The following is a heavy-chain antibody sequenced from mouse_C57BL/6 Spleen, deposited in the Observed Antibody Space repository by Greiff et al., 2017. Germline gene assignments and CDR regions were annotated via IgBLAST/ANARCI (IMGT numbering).Heavy chain of an antibody. Sequence: VQLQQPGTELVKPGASVKLSCKASGYTFTSYWMHWVKQRPGQGLEWIGNINPSIGGTNYNEKFKSKATLTVDKSASTAYMQLSSLTSEDAAVYYCARESTPYYFDYWGQGTTLTVSS. CDR3: ARESTPYYFDY. V-gene: IGHV1-53*01. CDR1: GYTFTSYW. D-gene: IGHD5-1*01. J-gene: IGHJ2*01. CDR2: INPSIGGT.